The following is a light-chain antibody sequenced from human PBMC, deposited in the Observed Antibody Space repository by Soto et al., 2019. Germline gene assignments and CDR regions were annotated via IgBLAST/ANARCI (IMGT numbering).Light chain of an antibody. CDR2: GTG. Sequence: EIVLTQSPGTLSFSPGETAALSCRASHSVSSRYLAWYQHKRGQAPRLLMFGTGSRATGIPDRFSGRGSGTDFTLTISRLEPEDFAVYYCQQYASSPLLTFGGGTKVDIK. V-gene: IGKV3-20*01. CDR3: QQYASSPLLT. J-gene: IGKJ4*01. CDR1: HSVSSRY.